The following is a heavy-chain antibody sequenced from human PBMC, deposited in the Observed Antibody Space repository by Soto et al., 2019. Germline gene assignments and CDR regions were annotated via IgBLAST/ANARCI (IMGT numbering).Heavy chain of an antibody. CDR3: ARARPPGRSGWYLDFDY. D-gene: IGHD6-19*01. CDR2: INAGNGNT. Sequence: GASVKVSCKASGYTFTTYAMHWVRQAPGQRLEWMGWINAGNGNTKYSQNFQGRVTITRDTSASTAYMELSSLRSEDTAVYYCARARPPGRSGWYLDFDYWGQGTLVTVSS. V-gene: IGHV1-3*01. CDR1: GYTFTTYA. J-gene: IGHJ4*02.